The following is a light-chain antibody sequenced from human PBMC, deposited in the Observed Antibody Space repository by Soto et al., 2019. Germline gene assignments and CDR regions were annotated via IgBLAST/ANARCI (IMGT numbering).Light chain of an antibody. V-gene: IGLV2-8*01. J-gene: IGLJ2*01. Sequence: QSALTQPPSASGSPGQSVTISCTGTSSDVGGYNYVSWYQQHAGKAPKLMIYEVSKRPSGVPDRFSGSKSGNTASLTVSGLQAEDEADYYCRSYAGSNKVFGGGTKLTVL. CDR1: SSDVGGYNY. CDR2: EVS. CDR3: RSYAGSNKV.